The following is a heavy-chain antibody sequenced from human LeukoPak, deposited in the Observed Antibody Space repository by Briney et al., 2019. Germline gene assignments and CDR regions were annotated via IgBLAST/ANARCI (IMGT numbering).Heavy chain of an antibody. CDR2: ISAHNGNT. Sequence: ASVKVSCKASAYTFTNYGIAWVRQAPGQGLEWMGWISAHNGNTNYAQKLQGRVTMTTDTSTNTACMELRSLASDDTALYYCARDGYFDHWGQGTLVTVSS. CDR3: ARDGYFDH. CDR1: AYTFTNYG. J-gene: IGHJ4*02. V-gene: IGHV1-18*01.